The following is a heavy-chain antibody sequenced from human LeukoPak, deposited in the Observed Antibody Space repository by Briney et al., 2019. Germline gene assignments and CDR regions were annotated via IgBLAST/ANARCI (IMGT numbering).Heavy chain of an antibody. D-gene: IGHD6-13*01. Sequence: GGSLRLSCAASGFTFSSYWIHWIRQAPGKGLEWISYISSSGRTIYYADSVKGRFTISRDNAKNSLYLQMNSLRAEDTAMYYCARDSSSWLNFWGQGTLVTVSS. V-gene: IGHV3-48*04. J-gene: IGHJ4*02. CDR3: ARDSSSWLNF. CDR2: ISSSGRTI. CDR1: GFTFSSYW.